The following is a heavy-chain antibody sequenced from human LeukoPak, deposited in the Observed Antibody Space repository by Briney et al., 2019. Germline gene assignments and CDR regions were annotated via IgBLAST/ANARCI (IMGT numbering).Heavy chain of an antibody. V-gene: IGHV4-34*01. D-gene: IGHD2-2*02. CDR2: INHSGST. J-gene: IGHJ5*02. Sequence: SETLSLTCAVYGGSFSGYYWSWIRQPPGKGLEWIGEINHSGSTNYNPSLKSRVTISVDTSKNQFSLKLSSVTAADAAVYYCARGGYCSSTSCYTNSYNWFDPWGQGTLVTVSS. CDR3: ARGGYCSSTSCYTNSYNWFDP. CDR1: GGSFSGYY.